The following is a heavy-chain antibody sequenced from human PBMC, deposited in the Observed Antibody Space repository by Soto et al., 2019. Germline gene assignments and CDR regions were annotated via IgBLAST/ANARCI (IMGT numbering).Heavy chain of an antibody. D-gene: IGHD3-22*01. Sequence: GGSLRLSCSASGFTFSSYAMHWVRQAPGRGLEYVSSISTNGGSTHYADSVKGRFTISRDNSKNTQYLQMSSLRADDTAVYYCVKGEYYYDSSGYYPFDYWGQGT. CDR2: ISTNGGST. J-gene: IGHJ4*02. CDR3: VKGEYYYDSSGYYPFDY. V-gene: IGHV3-64D*06. CDR1: GFTFSSYA.